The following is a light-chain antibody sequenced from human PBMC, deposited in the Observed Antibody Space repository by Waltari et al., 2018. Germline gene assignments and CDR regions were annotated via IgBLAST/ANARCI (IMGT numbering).Light chain of an antibody. CDR1: SSNIGSNG. CDR2: NST. J-gene: IGLJ3*02. Sequence: QSVLNQPPSASGTPGQRVSISCSGGSSNIGSNGVNWYQQSPGSAPKLLIYNSTRRTAGVPARCSASKAGTAASLALGGLRSEDEADFYCGSWDTNLNGWVFGGGTKVTVL. V-gene: IGLV1-44*01. CDR3: GSWDTNLNGWV.